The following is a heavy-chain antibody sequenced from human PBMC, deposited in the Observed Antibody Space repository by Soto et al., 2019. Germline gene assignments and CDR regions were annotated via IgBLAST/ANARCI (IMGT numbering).Heavy chain of an antibody. CDR3: AGVNGYSTGGFAT. J-gene: IGHJ4*02. CDR1: GYTFTSYG. D-gene: IGHD2-8*02. CDR2: ISTFNGNA. V-gene: IGHV1-18*04. Sequence: ASVKVSSKTSGYTFTSYGISWVRQAPGQGLECIQWISTFNGNAHYAQNLQDRVAMTIDTSTSTAYLELTGLRSDGTGVYYCAGVNGYSTGGFATWVQGTLVTVSS.